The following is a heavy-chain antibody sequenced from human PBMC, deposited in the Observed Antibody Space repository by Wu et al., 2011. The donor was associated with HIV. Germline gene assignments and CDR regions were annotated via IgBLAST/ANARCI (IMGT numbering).Heavy chain of an antibody. J-gene: IGHJ4*02. V-gene: IGHV1-69*14. CDR3: ALRTRAGSGSDY. CDR1: GGTFSSYA. Sequence: QVQVVQSGAEVKKPGSSVKVSCKASGGTFSSYAISWVRQAPGQGLEWMGRIIPIFGTTNYAQKFQGRVTITADNMELSSLRYEDTAVYYCALRTRAGSGSDYWGQG. CDR2: IIPIFGTT. D-gene: IGHD3-10*01.